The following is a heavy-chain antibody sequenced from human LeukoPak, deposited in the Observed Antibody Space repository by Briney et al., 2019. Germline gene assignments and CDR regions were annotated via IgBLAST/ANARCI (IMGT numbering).Heavy chain of an antibody. D-gene: IGHD1-26*01. CDR1: VFTLSQHA. V-gene: IGHV3-64D*09. Sequence: PGGSLRLSCSASVFTLSQHAMHWVRQAPGKGLEYLSAISTNGDSTDYADSVKGRFTISRDISRNTLYLQMSSLRVEDTAIYYCVKASGEHYYEYWGQGTLVTVSS. CDR3: VKASGEHYYEY. J-gene: IGHJ4*02. CDR2: ISTNGDST.